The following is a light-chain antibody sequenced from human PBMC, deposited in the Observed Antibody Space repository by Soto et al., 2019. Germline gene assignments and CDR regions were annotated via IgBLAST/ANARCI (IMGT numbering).Light chain of an antibody. Sequence: DIQMTQSPSSLSASVGDRVTITCQASQGISNYLNWYQQKPGKAPKLLIYDASNLETGVPSRFSGSGSGTDFTFTISSLQPEDIATYYCLQDINYPWTFGQGTKVDIK. J-gene: IGKJ1*01. CDR1: QGISNY. CDR2: DAS. V-gene: IGKV1-33*01. CDR3: LQDINYPWT.